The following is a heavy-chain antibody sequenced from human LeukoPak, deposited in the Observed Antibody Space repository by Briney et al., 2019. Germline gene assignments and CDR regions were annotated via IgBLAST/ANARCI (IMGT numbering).Heavy chain of an antibody. J-gene: IGHJ4*02. V-gene: IGHV3-21*01. D-gene: IGHD3-22*01. Sequence: PGGSLRLSCAASGSTFSSYSMNWVRQAPGKGLEWVSSISSSSSYIYYADSVKGRFTISRDNAKNSLYLQMNSLRAEDTAVYYCARAADYYDSSGYYSYFDYWAREPWSPSPQ. CDR1: GSTFSSYS. CDR3: ARAADYYDSSGYYSYFDY. CDR2: ISSSSSYI.